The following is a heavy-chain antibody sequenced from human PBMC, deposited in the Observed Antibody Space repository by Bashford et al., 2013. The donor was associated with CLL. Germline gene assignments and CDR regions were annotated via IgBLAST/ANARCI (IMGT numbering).Heavy chain of an antibody. CDR1: GFSLTTTGAR. J-gene: IGHJ6*03. Sequence: SGPTLVKPTQTLTLTCTFSGFSLTTTGARVSWIRQPPGKALEWLARIDWDDDKFYSPPLETRLTISKDTSRNQVVLRMTNMDPVDTATYYCAHRDYMDVWGKGTTVTVSS. CDR2: IDWDDDK. CDR3: AHRDYMDV. V-gene: IGHV2-70*12.